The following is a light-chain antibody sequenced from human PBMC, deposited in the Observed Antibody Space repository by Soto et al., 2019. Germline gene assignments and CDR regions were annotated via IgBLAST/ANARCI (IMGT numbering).Light chain of an antibody. J-gene: IGKJ1*01. CDR2: QAS. CDR3: LQYQSYWT. V-gene: IGKV1-5*03. Sequence: DIQMTQSPSTLSASVGDRVSVTCRASHSISRQLAWYQQKPGKAPNLLIYQASNLETGVPSRFSGSGSGTAFPLTISSLQPDDLATYYGLQYQSYWTFGQGTKVEVK. CDR1: HSISRQ.